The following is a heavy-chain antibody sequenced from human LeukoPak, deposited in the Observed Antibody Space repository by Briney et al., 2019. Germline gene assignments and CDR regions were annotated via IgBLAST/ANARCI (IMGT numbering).Heavy chain of an antibody. CDR3: ARDSDILTGYRYYYGMDV. D-gene: IGHD3-9*01. CDR1: GFTFSSYS. V-gene: IGHV3-21*01. J-gene: IGHJ6*02. CDR2: ISSSSSYI. Sequence: GGSLRLSCAASGFTFSSYSMNWVRQAPGKGLEWVSSISSSSSYIYYADSVKGRFTISRDNAKNSLYLQMNSLRAEDTAVYYCARDSDILTGYRYYYGMDVWGQGTTVTVSS.